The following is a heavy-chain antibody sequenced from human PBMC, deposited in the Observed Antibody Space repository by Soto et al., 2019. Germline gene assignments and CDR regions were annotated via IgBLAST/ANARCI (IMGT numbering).Heavy chain of an antibody. CDR1: GFTVCSNY. D-gene: IGHD5-18*01. CDR2: IYSSGST. Sequence: EVQLVESGGGLVQPGGSLRLSCAASGFTVCSNYMSWVRQAPGKGLEWVSIIYSSGSTYYVDSVKGRFTISRDNSKNTLYFQMNSLRAEDTAVYYCARGVVGYSYGSRYDYWGQGTLVTVSS. V-gene: IGHV3-66*01. CDR3: ARGVVGYSYGSRYDY. J-gene: IGHJ4*02.